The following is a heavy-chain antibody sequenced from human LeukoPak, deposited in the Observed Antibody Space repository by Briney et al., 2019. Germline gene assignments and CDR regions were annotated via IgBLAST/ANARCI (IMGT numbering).Heavy chain of an antibody. CDR3: ARVAGYSGYETYYFDY. J-gene: IGHJ4*02. CDR2: INPSGGST. Sequence: ASVKVSCKASGYTFTSYYMHWVRQAPGQGLEWMGIINPSGGSTSYAQKFQGRVTMTRDTSTSTVYMELSGLRSEDTAVYYCARVAGYSGYETYYFDYWGQGTLVTVSS. CDR1: GYTFTSYY. V-gene: IGHV1-46*01. D-gene: IGHD5-12*01.